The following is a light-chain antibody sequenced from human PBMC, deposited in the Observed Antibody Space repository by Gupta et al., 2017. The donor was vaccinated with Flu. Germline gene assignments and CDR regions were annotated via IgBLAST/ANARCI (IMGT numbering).Light chain of an antibody. J-gene: IGLJ2*01. V-gene: IGLV1-51*02. Sequence: SVFTPPPSVSAAPGQKVTISCSGSSSNIGNNYVSWNQQLPGTAPKLLIYENNKRPSGIPDRFAGSKSGTSATLGITGLQTGDEADYYCGTWDSSLSAVVFGGGTKLTVL. CDR1: SSNIGNNY. CDR3: GTWDSSLSAVV. CDR2: ENN.